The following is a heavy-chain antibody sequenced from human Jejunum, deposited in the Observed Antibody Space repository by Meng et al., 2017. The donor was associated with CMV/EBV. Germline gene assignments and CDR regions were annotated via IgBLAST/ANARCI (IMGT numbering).Heavy chain of an antibody. D-gene: IGHD5-18*01. V-gene: IGHV3-30*04. CDR2: ISYDGSNK. CDR3: ARAPGGDTVMVLYYNGMDV. CDR1: SDA. J-gene: IGHJ6*02. Sequence: SDALHWVRKAQGKGLEWVAVISYDGSNKYYAASLKGRFTISRDNSKNTLYLQMNSLRAEDTAVYYCARAPGGDTVMVLYYNGMDVWGQGTTVTVSS.